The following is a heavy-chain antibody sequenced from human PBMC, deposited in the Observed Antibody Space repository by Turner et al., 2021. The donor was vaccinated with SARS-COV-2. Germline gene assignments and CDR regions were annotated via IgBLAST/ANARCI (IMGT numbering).Heavy chain of an antibody. V-gene: IGHV3-66*01. D-gene: IGHD3-22*01. Sequence: VQLVESGGGVVQPGRSLRLSCSASGFTFSSNYMCWVRQAAGKGLGGVSIIYSGGRTYYADSVKGRFTISRDNSKNTLYLQMNSLRAEDTAVYYCASEQDSSGFVGMDVWGQGTTVTVSS. CDR3: ASEQDSSGFVGMDV. J-gene: IGHJ6*02. CDR2: IYSGGRT. CDR1: GFTFSSNY.